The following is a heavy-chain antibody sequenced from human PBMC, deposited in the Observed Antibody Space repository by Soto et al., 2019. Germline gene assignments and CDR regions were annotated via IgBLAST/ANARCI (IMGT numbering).Heavy chain of an antibody. V-gene: IGHV3-21*06. J-gene: IGHJ4*02. CDR2: ISSTTNYI. CDR3: ARESEDLTSNLDY. CDR1: GFTFTRYS. Sequence: GGSLRLSCAASGFTFTRYSMNWVRLAPGKGLEWVSSISSTTNYIYYGDSMKGRFTISRDNAKNSLYLEMNSLRAEDTAVYYCARESEDLTSNLDYWGQGTLVTVSS.